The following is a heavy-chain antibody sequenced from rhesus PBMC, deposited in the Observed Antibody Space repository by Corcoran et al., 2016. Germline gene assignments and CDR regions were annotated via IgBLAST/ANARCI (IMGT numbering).Heavy chain of an antibody. Sequence: QVQLQESGPGVVKPSETLSLTCAVSGGPSSGYYLWRWIRPPPGKGLEWIGYIYGGSVSTRFNPTLKKRVTISKDTSKIQFSLKLSSVTAADTAVYYCARDVSGSWNHVDYWGQGVLVTVSS. CDR2: IYGGSVST. J-gene: IGHJ4*01. D-gene: IGHD6-25*01. CDR1: GGPSSGYYL. V-gene: IGHV4S7*01. CDR3: ARDVSGSWNHVDY.